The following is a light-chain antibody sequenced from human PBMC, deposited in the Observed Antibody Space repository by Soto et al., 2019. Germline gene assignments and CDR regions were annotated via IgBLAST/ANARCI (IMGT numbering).Light chain of an antibody. CDR3: QHYGSSPYT. Sequence: EVVLTQSPGTLSLSPGERATFSCRASQSVSSSYLAWYQQRPGQAPRLLIYAASSRATGIPDRFSGSGSGTDFTLTIGRLEPEDFAVYYCQHYGSSPYTFGQGTKLEIK. V-gene: IGKV3-20*01. CDR2: AAS. CDR1: QSVSSSY. J-gene: IGKJ2*01.